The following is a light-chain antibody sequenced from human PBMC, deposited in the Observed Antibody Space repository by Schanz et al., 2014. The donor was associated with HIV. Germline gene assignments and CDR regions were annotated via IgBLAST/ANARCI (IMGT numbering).Light chain of an antibody. CDR2: DVS. V-gene: IGLV2-14*03. J-gene: IGLJ3*02. CDR1: SIDVGGYDY. Sequence: QSALTQPASLSGSPGQSITISCTGTSIDVGGYDYVSWYQQHPDKAPRLIIYDVSNRPSGVSSRFSGSKSGSAASLAITGLQAEDEADYYCNSYVGNSVWVFGGGTKLTVL. CDR3: NSYVGNSVWV.